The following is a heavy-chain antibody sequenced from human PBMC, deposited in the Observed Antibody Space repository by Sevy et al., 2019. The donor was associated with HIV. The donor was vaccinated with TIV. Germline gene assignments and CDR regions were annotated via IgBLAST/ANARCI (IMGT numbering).Heavy chain of an antibody. J-gene: IGHJ6*02. CDR1: GYTFTSYG. CDR3: ARDLGYYYDSSGYYLNYYYYYGMDV. CDR2: ISAYNGNT. D-gene: IGHD3-22*01. V-gene: IGHV1-18*01. Sequence: ASVKVSCKASGYTFTSYGISWVRQAPGQGLEWMGWISAYNGNTNYAQKLQGRVTMTTDTSTSTAYMELRSLRSDDTAVYYCARDLGYYYDSSGYYLNYYYYYGMDVWGQGTTATVSS.